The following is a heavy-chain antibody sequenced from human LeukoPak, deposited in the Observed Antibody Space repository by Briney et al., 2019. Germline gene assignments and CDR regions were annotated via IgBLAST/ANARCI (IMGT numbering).Heavy chain of an antibody. V-gene: IGHV3-23*01. Sequence: GGSLRLSCAASGFTVSSNYMSWVRQAPGKGLEWVSAISGSGGSTYYADSVKGRFTISRDNSKNTLYLQMNSLRAEDTAVYYCARGGRTLIDYGDYVWGQGTLVTVSS. CDR3: ARGGRTLIDYGDYV. CDR2: ISGSGGST. J-gene: IGHJ4*02. CDR1: GFTVSSNY. D-gene: IGHD4-17*01.